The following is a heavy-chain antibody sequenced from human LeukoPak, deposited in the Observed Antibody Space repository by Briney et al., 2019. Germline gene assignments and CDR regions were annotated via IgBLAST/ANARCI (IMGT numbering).Heavy chain of an antibody. V-gene: IGHV3-33*01. CDR1: GFTFSGYG. Sequence: GGSLRLSCAASGFTFSGYGIHWVRQAPGKGLEWVAVIWYDGGNKYYADSVKGRFTISRDNSKNTLYLQMNSLRVEDTAVYYCARSSASSGANCFDPWGQGTLVIVSS. D-gene: IGHD1-26*01. CDR3: ARSSASSGANCFDP. CDR2: IWYDGGNK. J-gene: IGHJ5*02.